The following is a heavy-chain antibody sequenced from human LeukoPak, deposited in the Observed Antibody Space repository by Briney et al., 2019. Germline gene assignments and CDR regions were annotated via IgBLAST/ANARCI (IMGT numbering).Heavy chain of an antibody. CDR1: GFTFSDCY. CDR2: ISSSGSTI. V-gene: IGHV3-11*01. J-gene: IGHJ4*02. CDR3: ATSSGITMIVVGYYFDY. D-gene: IGHD3-22*01. Sequence: GGSLRLSCAASGFTFSDCYMSWIRQAPGKGLEWVSYISSSGSTIYYADSVKGRFTISRDNAKNSLYLQMNSLRAEDTAVYYCATSSGITMIVVGYYFDYWGQGTLVTVSS.